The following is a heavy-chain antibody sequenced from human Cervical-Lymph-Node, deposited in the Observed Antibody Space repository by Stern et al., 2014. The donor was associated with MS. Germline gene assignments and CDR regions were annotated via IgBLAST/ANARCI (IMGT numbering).Heavy chain of an antibody. D-gene: IGHD6-19*01. CDR2: IIPIFGTA. V-gene: IGHV1-69*01. CDR3: ARDRGSSGWYYFDY. Sequence: VQLVESGAEVKKPGSSVKVSCKASGGTFSSYAISWVRQAPGQGLERMGGIIPIFGTANYAQKFQGRVTITADESTSTAYMELSSLRSEDTAVYYCARDRGSSGWYYFDYWGQGTLVTVSS. CDR1: GGTFSSYA. J-gene: IGHJ4*02.